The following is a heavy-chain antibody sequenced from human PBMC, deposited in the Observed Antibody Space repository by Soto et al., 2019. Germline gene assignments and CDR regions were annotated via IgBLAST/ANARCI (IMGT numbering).Heavy chain of an antibody. D-gene: IGHD3-16*01. Sequence: PGESLKISCKDLGYSFAPYYIAWVRQMPGKGLEWMGIIHPGDSDTRPSPSFEGQVTISADRSINTAYLQWSSLKASDTAIYYCAKWGLTTRPGQCPAFGGGMDVWGQGTAVTVSS. CDR3: AKWGLTTRPGQCPAFGGGMDV. CDR1: GYSFAPYY. CDR2: IHPGDSDT. J-gene: IGHJ6*02. V-gene: IGHV5-51*01.